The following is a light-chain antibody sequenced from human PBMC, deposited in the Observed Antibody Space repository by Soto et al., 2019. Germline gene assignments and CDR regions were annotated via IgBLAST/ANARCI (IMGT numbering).Light chain of an antibody. J-gene: IGKJ3*01. CDR2: GAS. V-gene: IGKV3-15*01. CDR1: QSVGSD. Sequence: KLLTQSPATLSVSPGERATLSCRASQSVGSDLAWYQQKPGQAPRLVIYGASTRATGIPARFSGSGSGTEFTLTISSLQSEDFAVYYCQENNDWRFTFGPGTKVDIK. CDR3: QENNDWRFT.